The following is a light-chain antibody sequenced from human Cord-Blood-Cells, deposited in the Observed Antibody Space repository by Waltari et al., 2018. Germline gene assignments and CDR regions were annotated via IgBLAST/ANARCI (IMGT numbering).Light chain of an antibody. J-gene: IGKJ1*01. CDR1: QSVSSY. CDR3: QQRSNWPPT. V-gene: IGKV3-11*01. Sequence: EIVLTQSPATRSLSQGERATLSCRASQSVSSYLAWYQQKPGQAPRLLIYDASNRATGIPARFSGSGSGTDFTLTISSLEPEDFAVYYCQQRSNWPPTFGQGTKVEIK. CDR2: DAS.